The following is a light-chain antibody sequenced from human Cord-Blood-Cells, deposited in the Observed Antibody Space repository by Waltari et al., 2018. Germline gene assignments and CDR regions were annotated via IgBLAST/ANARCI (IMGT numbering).Light chain of an antibody. CDR1: SSDVGSYNL. CDR2: EGS. V-gene: IGLV2-23*03. J-gene: IGLJ2*01. Sequence: QSALTQPASVSGSPGQSITIPCPGTSSDVGSYNLVSRYQQHPGKAPKLLIYEGSKRPSGVSNRFSGSKSGNTASLTISGLQAEDEADYYCCSYAGSSTFVVFGGGTKLTVL. CDR3: CSYAGSSTFVV.